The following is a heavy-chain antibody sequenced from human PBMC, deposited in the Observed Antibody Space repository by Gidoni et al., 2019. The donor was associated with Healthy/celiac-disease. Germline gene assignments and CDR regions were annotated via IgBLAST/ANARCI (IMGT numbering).Heavy chain of an antibody. D-gene: IGHD4-17*01. CDR3: ARVGSVTTVSYYYGMDV. V-gene: IGHV3-30-3*01. J-gene: IGHJ6*02. CDR1: GFTFSSYA. Sequence: QVRLVESGGGVVQPGRSLRLSCAASGFTFSSYAMHWVRQAPGKGLAWVAVISYDGSNKYYADSVKGRFTISRDNSKNTLYLQMNSLRAEDTAVYYCARVGSVTTVSYYYGMDVWGQGTTVTVSS. CDR2: ISYDGSNK.